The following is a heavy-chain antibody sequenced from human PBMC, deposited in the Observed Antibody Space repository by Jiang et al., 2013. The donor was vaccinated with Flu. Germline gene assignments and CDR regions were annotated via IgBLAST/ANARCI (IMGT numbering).Heavy chain of an antibody. CDR1: GFTFSNYD. CDR3: ARDGLYDSVVDY. V-gene: IGHV3-13*01. J-gene: IGHJ4*02. Sequence: GLVQPGGSLRLSCAASGFTFSNYDMHWVRQVTGKGLEWVSTIDTTGDTYYPASVKGRFTISRENAKNPFYLQMNNLRAGDSAVYYCARDGLYDSVVDYWGQGTLVTVSS. CDR2: IDTTGDT. D-gene: IGHD3-22*01.